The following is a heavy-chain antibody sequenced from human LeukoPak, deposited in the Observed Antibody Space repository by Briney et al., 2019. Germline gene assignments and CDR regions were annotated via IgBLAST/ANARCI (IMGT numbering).Heavy chain of an antibody. CDR2: ISSSSSYI. J-gene: IGHJ6*02. CDR3: ARADDILTGYPYYYYYGMDV. V-gene: IGHV3-21*01. Sequence: PGGSLRLSCAASGFTLSSYSMNWVRQAPGKGLEWVSSISSSSSYIYYADSVKGRFTISRDNAKNSLYLQMNSLRAEDTAVYYCARADDILTGYPYYYYYGMDVWGQGTTVTVSS. D-gene: IGHD3-9*01. CDR1: GFTLSSYS.